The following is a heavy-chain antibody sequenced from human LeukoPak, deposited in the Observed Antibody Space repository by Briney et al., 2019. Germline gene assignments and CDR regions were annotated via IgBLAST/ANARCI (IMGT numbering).Heavy chain of an antibody. D-gene: IGHD6-6*01. V-gene: IGHV1-46*01. CDR1: GYTFTNYY. Sequence: ASVKVSCKASGYTFTNYYMHWVRQAPGQGLEWMGIINPSGGSTSYAQMFQGRVTMTRDMSTSTVYMELSSLRSEDTAVYYCARGYSSSSFFDPWGQGTLVTVSS. CDR3: ARGYSSSSFFDP. CDR2: INPSGGST. J-gene: IGHJ5*02.